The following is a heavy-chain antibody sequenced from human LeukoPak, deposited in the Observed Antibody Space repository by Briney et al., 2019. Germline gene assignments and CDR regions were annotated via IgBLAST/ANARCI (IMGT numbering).Heavy chain of an antibody. Sequence: SVKVSCKASGGTFSSYAISWVRQAPGQGLEWMGRIIPILGIANYAQKFQGRVTITADKSASTAYMELSSLRSEDTAVYYCARDPPYDYVWGSYRLDYWGQGTLSPSPQ. V-gene: IGHV1-69*04. CDR2: IIPILGIA. D-gene: IGHD3-16*02. CDR3: ARDPPYDYVWGSYRLDY. CDR1: GGTFSSYA. J-gene: IGHJ4*02.